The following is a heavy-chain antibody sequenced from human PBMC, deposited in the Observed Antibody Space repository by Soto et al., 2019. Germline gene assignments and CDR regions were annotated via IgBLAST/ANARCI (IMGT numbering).Heavy chain of an antibody. J-gene: IGHJ4*02. V-gene: IGHV3-23*01. CDR1: GFTFSSYA. CDR3: ARRGSGSYYDY. D-gene: IGHD1-26*01. Sequence: EVQLLESGGGLVQPGGSLRLSCAASGFTFSSYAMRWVRQAPGKGLECVSAISGSGGSTYYAASVKGRFTISRDNSKNTLYLQMNSLRAEDTAVYYCARRGSGSYYDYWGQGTLVTVSS. CDR2: ISGSGGST.